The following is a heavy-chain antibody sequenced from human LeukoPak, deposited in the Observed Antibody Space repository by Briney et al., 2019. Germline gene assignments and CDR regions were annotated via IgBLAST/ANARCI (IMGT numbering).Heavy chain of an antibody. V-gene: IGHV3-30*04. Sequence: PGGSLRLSCAASGFTFSSYAMHWVRQAPGKGLEWVAVISYDGSNEYYADSVKGRFTISRDNSKNTLYLQMNSLRAEDTAVYYCARALSGYDPFDYWSQGTLVTVSS. CDR3: ARALSGYDPFDY. J-gene: IGHJ4*02. D-gene: IGHD5-12*01. CDR1: GFTFSSYA. CDR2: ISYDGSNE.